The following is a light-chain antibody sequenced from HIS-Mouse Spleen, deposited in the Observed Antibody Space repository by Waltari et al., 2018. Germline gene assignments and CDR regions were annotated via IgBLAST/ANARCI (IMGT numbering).Light chain of an antibody. CDR1: SSDVGGYNY. Sequence: QSALTQPPSASGSPGQSVTIPCTGTSSDVGGYNYVSWYQQHPGKAPKLLVYEVSKRPSGVPGGFPGSKSGNTASLTVSGLQAEDEADYYCSSYAGSNIWVFGGGTKLTVL. J-gene: IGLJ3*02. CDR2: EVS. CDR3: SSYAGSNIWV. V-gene: IGLV2-8*01.